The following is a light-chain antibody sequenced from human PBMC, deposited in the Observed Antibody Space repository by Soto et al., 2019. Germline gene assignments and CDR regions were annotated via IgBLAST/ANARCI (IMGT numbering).Light chain of an antibody. V-gene: IGKV1-27*01. J-gene: IGKJ1*01. CDR2: AAS. CDR3: QKYNSAPWT. Sequence: DIQMTQSPSTLSASVGDRVTITCRASQSISSWLAWYQQKPGKVPKLLIYAASTLQSGVPSRFSGSGSGTDFTLTISSLQPEDVATYYCQKYNSAPWTFGQGTKGDI. CDR1: QSISSW.